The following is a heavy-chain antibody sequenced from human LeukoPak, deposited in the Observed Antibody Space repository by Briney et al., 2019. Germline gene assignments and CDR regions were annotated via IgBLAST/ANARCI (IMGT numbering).Heavy chain of an antibody. Sequence: PSETLSLTCTVSGGSISSSSYYWGWIRQPPGKGLEWIGSIYYSGSTYYNPSLKSRVTISVDTSKNQFSLKLSSVTAADTAVYYCAREEASDYYYDSSGSPDPDVWGQGTTVTVSS. V-gene: IGHV4-39*02. CDR3: AREEASDYYYDSSGSPDPDV. CDR1: GGSISSSSYY. J-gene: IGHJ6*02. D-gene: IGHD3-22*01. CDR2: IYYSGST.